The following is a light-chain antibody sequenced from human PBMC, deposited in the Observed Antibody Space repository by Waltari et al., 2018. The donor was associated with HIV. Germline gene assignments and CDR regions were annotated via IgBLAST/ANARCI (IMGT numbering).Light chain of an antibody. CDR3: QSYDSSLSGSRV. CDR2: NNT. Sequence: HSVLTQPPSVSGALGQRVTISCTGSSSNLGAGYDVHWYQQLPGTAPQLLIYNNTNRPPGVPDRFSGSKSGTSASLAITGLQAEDEADYHCQSYDSSLSGSRVFGGGTKLTVL. CDR1: SSNLGAGYD. V-gene: IGLV1-40*01. J-gene: IGLJ3*02.